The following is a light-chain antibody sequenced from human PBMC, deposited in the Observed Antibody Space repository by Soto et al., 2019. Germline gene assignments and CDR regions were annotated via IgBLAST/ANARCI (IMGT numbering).Light chain of an antibody. CDR3: TSHAGTNNFPYV. Sequence: QSVLTQPPSASGSPGQSGTISCTGTSSDVGAYNYVSWYQHRPGKAPKLMIYEVTKRPSGVPDRFSGAKSGNTASLTVSGLQAEDEADYYCTSHAGTNNFPYVFGTGTKVTVL. CDR1: SSDVGAYNY. J-gene: IGLJ1*01. CDR2: EVT. V-gene: IGLV2-8*01.